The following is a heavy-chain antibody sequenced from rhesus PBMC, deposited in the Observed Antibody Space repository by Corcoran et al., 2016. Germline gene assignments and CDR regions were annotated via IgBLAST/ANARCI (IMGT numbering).Heavy chain of an antibody. CDR2: ISSAISSI. V-gene: IGHV3S4*01. Sequence: EVQLVESGGGLVQPGGSLRLSCAASGFTFSDYYMSWVRQAPGKGREWVSSISSAISSIYYADSVEGRFTISRDNAKNSLSLQMNSLKTEDTAVYYCTRAYSNYHFDYWGQGVLVTVSS. J-gene: IGHJ4*01. CDR3: TRAYSNYHFDY. D-gene: IGHD4-23*01. CDR1: GFTFSDYY.